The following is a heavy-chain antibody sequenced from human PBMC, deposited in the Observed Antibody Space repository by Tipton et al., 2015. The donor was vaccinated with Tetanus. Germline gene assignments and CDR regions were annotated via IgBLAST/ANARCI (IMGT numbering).Heavy chain of an antibody. V-gene: IGHV4-34*01. J-gene: IGHJ4*01. CDR1: DGSFTGYK. Sequence: TLSLTCDVSDGSFTGYKWTWLRQPPRKGLEWIGDINYRGTTTSNPSLQSRLNILLDTSKGQFSLRLTSVTAADTAVYYCARGRGGRARDRQRYVDWLPPKAGDYWGQGTLVTVSS. D-gene: IGHD3-9*01. CDR3: ARGRGGRARDRQRYVDWLPPKAGDY. CDR2: INYRGTT.